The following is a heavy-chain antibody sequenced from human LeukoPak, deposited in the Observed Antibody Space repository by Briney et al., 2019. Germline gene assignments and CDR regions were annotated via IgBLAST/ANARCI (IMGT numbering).Heavy chain of an antibody. J-gene: IGHJ4*02. CDR1: GFTFSSYA. CDR3: ARGYGDYVLSFHCDY. CDR2: ISYDGSNK. D-gene: IGHD4-17*01. Sequence: PGGSQRLSCAASGFTFSSYAMHWVRQAPGKGLEWVAVISYDGSNKYYADSVKGRFTISRDNSKNTLYLQMNSLRAEDTAVYYCARGYGDYVLSFHCDYWGQGTLVIVSS. V-gene: IGHV3-30*04.